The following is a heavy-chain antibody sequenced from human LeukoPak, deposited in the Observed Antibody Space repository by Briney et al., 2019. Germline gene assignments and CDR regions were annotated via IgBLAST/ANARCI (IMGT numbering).Heavy chain of an antibody. CDR1: GYTFTGYY. D-gene: IGHD3-22*01. J-gene: IGHJ4*02. V-gene: IGHV1-2*02. CDR2: INPNSGGT. Sequence: ASVKVSCKASGYTFTGYYMHWVRQAPGQGLEWMGWINPNSGGTNYAQKFQGRVTMTRDTSISTAYMELSRLRSDDTAVYYCARDLYDSSGYSPFDYWGQGTLVTVSS. CDR3: ARDLYDSSGYSPFDY.